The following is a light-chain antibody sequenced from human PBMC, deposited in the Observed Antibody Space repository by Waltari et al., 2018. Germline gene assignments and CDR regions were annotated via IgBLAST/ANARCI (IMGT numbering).Light chain of an antibody. CDR2: EVS. CDR3: SSYTSSSTRVV. J-gene: IGLJ2*01. V-gene: IGLV2-14*01. CDR1: SSDVGGYNY. Sequence: QSALTQPASVSGSPGPSITMSCTGSSSDVGGYNYVSWYQQHPGKAPKLMIYEVSNRPSGVSNRFSGSKSGNTASLTISGLQAEDEADYYCSSYTSSSTRVVFGGGTKLTVL.